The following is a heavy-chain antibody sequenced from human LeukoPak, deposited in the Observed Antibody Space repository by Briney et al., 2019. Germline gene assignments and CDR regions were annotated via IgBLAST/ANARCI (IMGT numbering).Heavy chain of an antibody. CDR1: GGSISSYY. V-gene: IGHV4-59*01. J-gene: IGHJ4*02. CDR2: IYYSGST. Sequence: SETLSLTCTVSGGSISSYYWSWIRQPPGKGLEWIGYIYYSGSTNYNPSLKSRVTISVDTSKNQFSLKLSSVTAADTAVYYCARQRGTTMVRGVRNTFDYWGQGTLVTVSS. D-gene: IGHD3-10*01. CDR3: ARQRGTTMVRGVRNTFDY.